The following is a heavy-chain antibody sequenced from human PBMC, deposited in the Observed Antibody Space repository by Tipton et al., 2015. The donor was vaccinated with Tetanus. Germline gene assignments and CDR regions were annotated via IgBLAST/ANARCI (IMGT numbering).Heavy chain of an antibody. D-gene: IGHD2-8*02. V-gene: IGHV3-33*01. CDR1: GFIFNSYG. CDR2: TWSHGGNI. J-gene: IGHJ4*02. Sequence: QLVQSGGGVGQPGRSLRLSCATSGFIFNSYGIHWVRQAPGKGLEWVAVTWSHGGNIYYADSVKGRCAVSGDNSKNTVYLQMNSLSAEDTAVYYCARDGDTGGHYGIFDSWGQGTLLIVSS. CDR3: ARDGDTGGHYGIFDS.